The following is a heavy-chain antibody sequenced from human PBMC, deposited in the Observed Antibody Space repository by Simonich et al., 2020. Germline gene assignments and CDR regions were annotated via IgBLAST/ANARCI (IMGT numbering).Heavy chain of an antibody. CDR3: ARLPDY. CDR2: IYYSGST. V-gene: IGHV4-59*08. J-gene: IGHJ4*02. Sequence: QVQLQESVPGLVKPSETLSLTCTVSGGSISSYYWSWSRQPPGKGLEWIGYIYYSGSTNYNPSLKSRVTISVDTSKNQFSLKLSSVTAADTAVYYCARLPDYWGQGTLVTVSS. CDR1: GGSISSYY.